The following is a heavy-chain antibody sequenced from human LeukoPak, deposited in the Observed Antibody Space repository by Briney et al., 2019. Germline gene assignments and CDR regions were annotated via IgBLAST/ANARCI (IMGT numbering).Heavy chain of an antibody. V-gene: IGHV3-30*02. Sequence: SGGSLRLSCAASGFTFSSYGMHWVRQAPGKGLEWVAFIRYDGSDKYYADSVKGRFTISRDNSKNTLYLQMNSLRAGDTAVYYCAKAGYSSSWYRYYYYYMDVWGKGTTVTISS. CDR2: IRYDGSDK. D-gene: IGHD6-13*01. CDR1: GFTFSSYG. CDR3: AKAGYSSSWYRYYYYYMDV. J-gene: IGHJ6*03.